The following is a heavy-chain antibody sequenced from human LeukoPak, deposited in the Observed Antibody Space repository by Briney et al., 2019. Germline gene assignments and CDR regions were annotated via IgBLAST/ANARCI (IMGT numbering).Heavy chain of an antibody. CDR2: INHSGST. V-gene: IGHV4-34*01. J-gene: IGHJ4*02. CDR1: GGSFSGYY. Sequence: PSETLSLTCAAYGGSFSGYYWSWIRQPPGKGLEWIGEINHSGSTNYNPSLKSRVTISVDTSKNQFSLKLTSVTAADTAVYYCARYYGSGSYHATSFDYWGQGTLVTVSS. D-gene: IGHD3-10*01. CDR3: ARYYGSGSYHATSFDY.